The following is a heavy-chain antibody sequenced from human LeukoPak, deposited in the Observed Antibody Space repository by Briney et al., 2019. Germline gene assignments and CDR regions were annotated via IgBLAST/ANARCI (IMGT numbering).Heavy chain of an antibody. V-gene: IGHV4-59*02. CDR1: GGSVSDYY. CDR2: YTGT. CDR3: ARVVSSGCFLCAFDI. Sequence: SETLSLTCTVSGGSVSDYYWSWIRQSPGKGLEWIDYTGTSYNPSLKSRVTISADTSKNQFSLNLSSVTAADTAVYYCARVVSSGCFLCAFDIWGQGTMVTVSS. D-gene: IGHD6-19*01. J-gene: IGHJ3*02.